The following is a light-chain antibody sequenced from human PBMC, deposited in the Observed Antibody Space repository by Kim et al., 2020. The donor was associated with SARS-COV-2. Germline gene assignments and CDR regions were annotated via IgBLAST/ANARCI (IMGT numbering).Light chain of an antibody. CDR3: QQFNNWPRT. Sequence: EIVMTQSPATLSVSPGERATLSCRAGQSVSSNLVWYQQKPGQAPRLLIYGASTRATGIPARFSGSGSGTEFTLTISGLQSEDFAVYYCQQFNNWPRTFGQGTKVDIK. V-gene: IGKV3-15*01. CDR2: GAS. CDR1: QSVSSN. J-gene: IGKJ1*01.